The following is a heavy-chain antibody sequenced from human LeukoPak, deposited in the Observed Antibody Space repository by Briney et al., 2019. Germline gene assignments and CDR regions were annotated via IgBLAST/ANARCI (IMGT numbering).Heavy chain of an antibody. CDR2: IIHSGIT. D-gene: IGHD5-12*01. CDR3: ARGSPIVTTNGYFNY. J-gene: IGHJ4*02. V-gene: IGHV4-34*01. CDR1: GGCFSGYY. Sequence: PSETLSLTCAVYGGCFSGYYWSWIRQPPGKGLEWIGEIIHSGITNYNPSLTSRVTISVDTSKSQFSLKLSSVTAADTAVYYCARGSPIVTTNGYFNYWGQGTLVTVSS.